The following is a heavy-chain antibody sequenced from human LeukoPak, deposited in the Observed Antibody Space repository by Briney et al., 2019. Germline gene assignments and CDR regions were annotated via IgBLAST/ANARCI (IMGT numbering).Heavy chain of an antibody. CDR2: ISYDGSNK. Sequence: GGSLRLSCAASGFTFSSYAMHWVRQAPGKGLEWVAVISYDGSNKYYADSVKGRFTISRDNSKNTLYLQMNSLRAEDTAVYYCAKGVGSAFVAVPAADLDYWGQGTLVTVSS. CDR3: AKGVGSAFVAVPAADLDY. CDR1: GFTFSSYA. J-gene: IGHJ4*02. V-gene: IGHV3-30-3*01. D-gene: IGHD2-2*01.